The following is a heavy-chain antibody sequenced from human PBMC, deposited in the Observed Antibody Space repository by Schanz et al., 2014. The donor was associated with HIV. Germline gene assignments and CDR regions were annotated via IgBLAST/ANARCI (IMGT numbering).Heavy chain of an antibody. Sequence: QVQLVPSGAEVKKPGASVTVSCMAVGSTFPDLDINWVRQAAGQGLEWMAWINPKSGNTGYARKFQGRVTVTINTSKRTIYMELRGLTSEDAAVYYCARAGLWYNSGDYYGSAFDVWGPGTAVTVAS. V-gene: IGHV1-8*01. J-gene: IGHJ3*01. CDR1: GSTFPDLD. CDR2: INPKSGNT. CDR3: ARAGLWYNSGDYYGSAFDV. D-gene: IGHD3-3*01.